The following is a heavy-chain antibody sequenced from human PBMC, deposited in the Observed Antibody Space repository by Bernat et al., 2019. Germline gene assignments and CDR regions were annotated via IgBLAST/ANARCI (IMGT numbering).Heavy chain of an antibody. J-gene: IGHJ3*02. CDR1: GYTFTSYY. CDR2: INPSGGST. Sequence: QVQLVQSGAEVKKPGASVKVSCKASGYTFTSYYMHWVRQAPGQGLEWMGIINPSGGSTSYAQKFQGRVTMTRDTSTSTAYMELRSLRSDDTAVYYCARDRRSGGSPRVAFDIWGQGTMVTVSS. CDR3: ARDRRSGGSPRVAFDI. V-gene: IGHV1-46*01. D-gene: IGHD2-15*01.